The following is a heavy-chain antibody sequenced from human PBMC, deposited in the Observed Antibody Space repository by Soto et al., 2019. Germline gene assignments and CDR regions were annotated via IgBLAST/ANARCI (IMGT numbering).Heavy chain of an antibody. CDR2: IYYSGST. J-gene: IGHJ4*02. CDR3: ARHGVRHSSSPYYFDY. V-gene: IGHV4-39*01. CDR1: GGSISSSSYY. Sequence: TSETLSLTCTVSGGSISSSSYYWGWIRQPPGKGLEWIGSIYYSGSTYYNPSLKSRVTISVDTSKNQFSLKLSSVTAADTAVYYCARHGVRHSSSPYYFDYWGQGTLVTVSS. D-gene: IGHD6-13*01.